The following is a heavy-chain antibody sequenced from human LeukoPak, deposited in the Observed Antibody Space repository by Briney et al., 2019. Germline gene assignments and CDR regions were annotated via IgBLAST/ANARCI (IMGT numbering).Heavy chain of an antibody. CDR2: ISSSSSYI. J-gene: IGHJ6*02. Sequence: GGSLRLSCAASGVTFSSYSMNWVRQAPGKGLEWVSSISSSSSYIYYADSVKGRFTISRDNAKNSLYLQMNSLRAEDTAVYYCARDGRYSSNYYYYGMDVWGQGTTVTVSS. CDR1: GVTFSSYS. D-gene: IGHD6-13*01. V-gene: IGHV3-21*01. CDR3: ARDGRYSSNYYYYGMDV.